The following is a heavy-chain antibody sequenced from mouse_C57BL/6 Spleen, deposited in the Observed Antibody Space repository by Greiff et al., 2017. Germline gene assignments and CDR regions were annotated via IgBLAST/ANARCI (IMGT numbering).Heavy chain of an antibody. CDR1: GFSLTSYA. CDR2: IWTGGGT. D-gene: IGHD2-4*01. V-gene: IGHV2-9-1*01. CDR3: ARHYDYDTWFAY. J-gene: IGHJ3*01. Sequence: VQVVESGPGLVAPSQSLSITCTVSGFSLTSYAISWVRQPPGKGLEWLGVIWTGGGTNYNSALKSRLSISKDNSKSQVFLKMNSLQTDDTARYDCARHYDYDTWFAYWGQGTLVTVSA.